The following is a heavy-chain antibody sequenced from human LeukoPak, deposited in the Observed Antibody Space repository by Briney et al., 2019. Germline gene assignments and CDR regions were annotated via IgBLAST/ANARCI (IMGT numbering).Heavy chain of an antibody. Sequence: PGGSLRLSCAASGFSFSRHWMSWARQAPGKGLEWVANIKQDGSEKYYVDSVKGRFTISRDNAQNSLHLQMNSLRAEDTAVYYCARAPWRGVMDVWGKGTTVSVSS. CDR1: GFSFSRHW. V-gene: IGHV3-7*01. J-gene: IGHJ6*03. CDR3: ARAPWRGVMDV. CDR2: IKQDGSEK. D-gene: IGHD3-10*01.